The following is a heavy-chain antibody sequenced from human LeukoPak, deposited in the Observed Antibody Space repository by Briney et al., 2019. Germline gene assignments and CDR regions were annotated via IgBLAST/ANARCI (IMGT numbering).Heavy chain of an antibody. V-gene: IGHV3-30*18. Sequence: PGRSLRLSCAASGSTFNNYGMHWVRQSPGKGLEWVAVISYDGSAYYYADSVKGRFTISRDNSKNTLYLQMNSLRAEDTALYYCAKEVSRYSSSWSWDYWGQGTLVTVSS. J-gene: IGHJ4*02. CDR2: ISYDGSAY. CDR3: AKEVSRYSSSWSWDY. D-gene: IGHD6-13*01. CDR1: GSTFNNYG.